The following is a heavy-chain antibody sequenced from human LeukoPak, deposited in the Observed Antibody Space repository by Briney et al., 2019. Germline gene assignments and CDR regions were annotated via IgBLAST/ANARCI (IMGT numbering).Heavy chain of an antibody. J-gene: IGHJ4*02. Sequence: GGSLRLSCAASGFTFSNAWMSWARQAPGKGLEWVGRIKSKTDGGTTDYAAPVKGRFTISRDDSKNTLYLQMNSLKTEDTAVYYCTTTGRYYYDSSGYYYFDYWGQGTLVTVSS. CDR3: TTTGRYYYDSSGYYYFDY. CDR1: GFTFSNAW. D-gene: IGHD3-22*01. CDR2: IKSKTDGGTT. V-gene: IGHV3-15*01.